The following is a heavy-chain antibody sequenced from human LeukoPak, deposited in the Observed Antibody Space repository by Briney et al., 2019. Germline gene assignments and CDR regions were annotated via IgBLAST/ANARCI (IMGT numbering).Heavy chain of an antibody. D-gene: IGHD3-22*01. Sequence: PGGSLRLSCAASGFTFSNYAMHWVRQAPGKGLEWVAVISYDGSNKYYADYVKGRFTISRDNSKNTLHLQMNSLRAEDTAVYYCASGSGYYDSSGYFDYWGQGTLVTVSS. CDR2: ISYDGSNK. J-gene: IGHJ4*02. CDR3: ASGSGYYDSSGYFDY. CDR1: GFTFSNYA. V-gene: IGHV3-30-3*01.